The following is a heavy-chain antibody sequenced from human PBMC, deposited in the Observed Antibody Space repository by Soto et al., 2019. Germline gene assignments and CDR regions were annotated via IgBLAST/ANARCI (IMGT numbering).Heavy chain of an antibody. Sequence: AVSGGSISSSNWWSWVRQPPGKGLEWIGEIYHSGSTNYNPSLKSRVTISVDKSKNQFSLKLSSVTAADTAVYYCARDLIPYYDFWSGSSNGWGQGTLVTVSS. J-gene: IGHJ4*02. V-gene: IGHV4-4*02. D-gene: IGHD3-3*01. CDR2: IYHSGST. CDR3: ARDLIPYYDFWSGSSNG. CDR1: GGSISSSNW.